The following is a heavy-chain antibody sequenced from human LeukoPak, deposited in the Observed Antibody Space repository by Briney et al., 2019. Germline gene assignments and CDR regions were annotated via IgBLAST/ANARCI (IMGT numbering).Heavy chain of an antibody. CDR2: IRYSGNT. V-gene: IGHV4-59*01. D-gene: IGHD3-16*01. CDR3: ARDVTPATL. Sequence: SETLFLTCTVSGGSISTNYWSWIRQPPGKGLEWIGYIRYSGNTNYNPSLKSRVTISVDTSKNQFSLKLSSVTAADTAVYYCARDVTPATLWGQGTLVTVSS. J-gene: IGHJ4*02. CDR1: GGSISTNY.